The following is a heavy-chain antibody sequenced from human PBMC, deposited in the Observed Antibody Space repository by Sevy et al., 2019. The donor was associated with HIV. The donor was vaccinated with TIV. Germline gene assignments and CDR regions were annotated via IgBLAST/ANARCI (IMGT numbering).Heavy chain of an antibody. CDR3: ARQSSGQGSSGHYGPLKLRTYFDY. V-gene: IGHV4-39*01. D-gene: IGHD3-22*01. Sequence: SETLSLTCTVSGGSISSSSYYWGWIRQPPGKGLEWIGSIYYSGSTYYNPSLKSRVTISVDTSKNQFSLKLSSVTAADTAVYYCARQSSGQGSSGHYGPLKLRTYFDYWGQGTLVTVSS. J-gene: IGHJ4*02. CDR1: GGSISSSSYY. CDR2: IYYSGST.